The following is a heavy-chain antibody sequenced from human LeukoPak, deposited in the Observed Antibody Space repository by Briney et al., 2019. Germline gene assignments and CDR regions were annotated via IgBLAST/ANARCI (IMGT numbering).Heavy chain of an antibody. D-gene: IGHD5-12*01. CDR1: GGSISRFY. V-gene: IGHV4-59*01. J-gene: IGHJ4*02. CDR3: ARDRGSNSGYATGDYFDY. CDR2: VSYIESA. Sequence: SETLSLTCTVSGGSISRFYWSWIRQSPGRGLEWIGSVSYIESANYNPSLKSRVTISLDTSKNQFSLKLNSVTAADTAVYYCARDRGSNSGYATGDYFDYWGQGTLVTVSS.